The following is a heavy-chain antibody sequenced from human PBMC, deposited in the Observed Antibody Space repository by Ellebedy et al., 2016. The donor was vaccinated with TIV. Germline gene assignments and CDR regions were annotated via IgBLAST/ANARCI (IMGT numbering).Heavy chain of an antibody. Sequence: PSETLSLTCTVSGFPIDTYYWSWIRQPPGKGLEWIGYAYYSGTTKYNPSLGVRVSISVDTSNNQFSLKLTSVTAADSAVYYCARLVSSSGWVEDFDYWGQGILVTISS. V-gene: IGHV4-59*08. CDR3: ARLVSSSGWVEDFDY. CDR1: GFPIDTYY. J-gene: IGHJ4*02. CDR2: AYYSGTT. D-gene: IGHD6-19*01.